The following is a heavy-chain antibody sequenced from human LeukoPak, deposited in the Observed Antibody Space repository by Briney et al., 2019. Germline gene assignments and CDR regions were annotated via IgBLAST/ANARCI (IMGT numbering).Heavy chain of an antibody. J-gene: IGHJ4*02. Sequence: PGGSLRLSCAASGFTFSSYAMHWVRQAPGKGLEWVAVISYDGSNKYYADSVKGRFTISRDNSKNTLYLQMNSLRAEDTAVYYCAREDDYWGQGTLVTLSS. CDR2: ISYDGSNK. CDR1: GFTFSSYA. CDR3: AREDDY. V-gene: IGHV3-30*04.